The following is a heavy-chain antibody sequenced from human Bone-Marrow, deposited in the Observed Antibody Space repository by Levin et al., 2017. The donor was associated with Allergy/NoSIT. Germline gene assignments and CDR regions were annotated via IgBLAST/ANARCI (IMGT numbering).Heavy chain of an antibody. CDR3: ARSPTRYCFGGSCYSVGENWYFDL. J-gene: IGHJ2*01. CDR2: MSTSGTT. V-gene: IGHV4-4*07. D-gene: IGHD2-15*01. Sequence: SETLSLTCTVSGGSITSYTWNWIRQPAGKGLEWIGRMSTSGTTKYNPSLQSRVTMSLDTSKNQFSLNLRSVTAADTAVYYCARSPTRYCFGGSCYSVGENWYFDLWGRGSLVAVS. CDR1: GGSITSYT.